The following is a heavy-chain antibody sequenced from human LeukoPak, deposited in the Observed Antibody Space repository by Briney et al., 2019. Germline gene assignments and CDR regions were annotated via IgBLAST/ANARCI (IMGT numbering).Heavy chain of an antibody. D-gene: IGHD3-9*01. CDR3: ARGHYDILTGYYGY. J-gene: IGHJ4*02. CDR1: GFTFSSYW. V-gene: IGHV3-74*01. CDR2: INSDGSST. Sequence: PGTSLRLSCAASGFTFSSYWMHWVRQAPGKGLVWVSRINSDGSSTSYADSVKGRFTISRDNAKNTLYLQMNSLRAEDTAVYYCARGHYDILTGYYGYWGQGTLVTVSS.